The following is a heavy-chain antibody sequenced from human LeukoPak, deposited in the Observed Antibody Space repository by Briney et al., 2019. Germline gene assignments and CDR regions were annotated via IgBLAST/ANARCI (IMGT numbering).Heavy chain of an antibody. J-gene: IGHJ4*02. CDR2: ISSSGSTI. V-gene: IGHV3-48*03. CDR1: GFTFSSYE. Sequence: GGSLSLSCAASGFTFSSYEMNWVRQAPGKGLEWVSYISSSGSTIYYADSVKGRFTISRDYAKNSLYLQLNSLRAEDTAFYYCARAGYSSSDWGQGTLVTVSS. CDR3: ARAGYSSSD. D-gene: IGHD6-6*01.